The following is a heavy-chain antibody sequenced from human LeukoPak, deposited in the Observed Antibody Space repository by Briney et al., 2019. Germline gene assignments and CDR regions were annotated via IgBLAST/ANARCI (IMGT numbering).Heavy chain of an antibody. CDR2: FDVIDAKT. J-gene: IGHJ4*02. V-gene: IGHV1-24*01. Sequence: ASVKVSCTVSGSSLTELSLYWVRQATGNGLEWMGGFDVIDAKTFYAQKFQGRVAMTEDSSTDTAYMELSSLRSDDTAFYYCAAGRPYSLLDYWGQGTLLTVSS. D-gene: IGHD5-18*01. CDR1: GSSLTELS. CDR3: AAGRPYSLLDY.